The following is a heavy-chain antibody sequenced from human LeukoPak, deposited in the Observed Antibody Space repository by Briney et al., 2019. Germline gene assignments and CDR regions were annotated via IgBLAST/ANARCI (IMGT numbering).Heavy chain of an antibody. D-gene: IGHD6-13*01. Sequence: AETLSLTCTVSGGSISSYYWSWIRQPPGKGLEWIGYIYYSGSTNYNPSLKSRVTISVDTSKNQFSLELSSVTAADTAVYYCAGGGGSSSWYYHWGQGTLVTVSS. CDR2: IYYSGST. CDR3: AGGGGSSSWYYH. V-gene: IGHV4-59*01. CDR1: GGSISSYY. J-gene: IGHJ5*02.